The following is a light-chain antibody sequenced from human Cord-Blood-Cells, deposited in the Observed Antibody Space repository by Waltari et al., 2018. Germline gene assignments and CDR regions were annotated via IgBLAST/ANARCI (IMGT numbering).Light chain of an antibody. J-gene: IGKJ2*01. CDR2: AAA. V-gene: IGKV1-39*01. Sequence: IQLTQSPSSLSASVGDSVTITCRASQSISSYLNWYQQKPGKAPKLLIYAAASLQSGVPSRFSGSGSGTDCTLTMSSLQPEDFATYYCQQSYSTPYTFGQGTKLEIK. CDR1: QSISSY. CDR3: QQSYSTPYT.